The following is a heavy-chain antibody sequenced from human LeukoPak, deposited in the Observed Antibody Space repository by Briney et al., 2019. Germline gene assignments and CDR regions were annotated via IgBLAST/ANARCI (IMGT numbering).Heavy chain of an antibody. CDR2: ISSSSSYI. V-gene: IGHV3-21*01. J-gene: IGHJ6*03. CDR1: GFTFSSYG. D-gene: IGHD4-23*01. Sequence: GGSLRLSCAASGFTFSSYGMSWVRQAPGKGLEWVSSISSSSSYIYYADSVKGRFTISRDNAKNSLYLQMNSLRSEDTAVYYCARGIKVTSYYYYYMDVWGKGTTVTISS. CDR3: ARGIKVTSYYYYYMDV.